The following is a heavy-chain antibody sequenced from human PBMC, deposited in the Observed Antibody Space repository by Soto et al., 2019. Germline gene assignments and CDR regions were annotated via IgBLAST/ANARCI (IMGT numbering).Heavy chain of an antibody. CDR2: ITSSSSTI. D-gene: IGHD2-15*01. CDR1: GYSISSGYY. V-gene: IGHV3-48*02. Sequence: ETLSLTCAVSGYSISSGYYWGWLRQPPGKGLEWISYITSSSSTIYYADSVKGRFTISRDNAKNSLYLQMNSLRDDDTAVYYCAGGRVGTVYSVSWGEALLVSV. J-gene: IGHJ5*02. CDR3: AGGRVGTVYSVS.